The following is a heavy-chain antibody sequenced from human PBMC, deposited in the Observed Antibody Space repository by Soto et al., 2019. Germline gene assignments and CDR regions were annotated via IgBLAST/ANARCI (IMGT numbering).Heavy chain of an antibody. CDR2: IYYSGST. V-gene: IGHV4-31*03. CDR1: GGSISSGGYY. J-gene: IGHJ5*02. CDR3: ASEFPLAAAGTGWFDP. D-gene: IGHD6-13*01. Sequence: QVQLQESGPGLVKPSQTLSLTCTVSGGSISSGGYYWSWIRQHPGKGLEWIGYIYYSGSTYYNPSLKSRVTISVDSSKNQFSLKLSSVTAADTAVYYCASEFPLAAAGTGWFDPWGQGTLVTVSS.